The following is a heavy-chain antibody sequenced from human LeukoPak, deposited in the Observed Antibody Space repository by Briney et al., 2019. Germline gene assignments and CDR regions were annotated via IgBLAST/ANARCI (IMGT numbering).Heavy chain of an antibody. V-gene: IGHV3-48*02. J-gene: IGHJ6*02. Sequence: GGSLRLSCAASGFTVSSNYMSWVRQAPGKGLEWVSYISSSTNTIYYADSVKGRFTISRDNAKNSLFLQMNSLRDEDTAVYYCARGCSRTSCYIRYGMDVWGQGTTVTVSS. CDR3: ARGCSRTSCYIRYGMDV. D-gene: IGHD2-2*01. CDR1: GFTVSSNY. CDR2: ISSSTNTI.